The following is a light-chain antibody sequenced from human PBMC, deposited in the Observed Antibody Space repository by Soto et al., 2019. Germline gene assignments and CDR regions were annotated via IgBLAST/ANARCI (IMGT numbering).Light chain of an antibody. CDR2: DTS. J-gene: IGKJ5*01. Sequence: EIVLTQSPVTLSLSPGERATLSCRASQSVSSSYLAWYQQKPGQAPRLLIYDTSTRATGIPARFIGSGSGTEFTLTISSLQSEDFAVYYCQQYNNWPPITFGQGTRLEIK. CDR1: QSVSSSY. CDR3: QQYNNWPPIT. V-gene: IGKV3-15*01.